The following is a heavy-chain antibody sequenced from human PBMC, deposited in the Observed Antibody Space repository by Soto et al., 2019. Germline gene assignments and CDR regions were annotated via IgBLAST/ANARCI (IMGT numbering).Heavy chain of an antibody. Sequence: QMQLVQSGPEVKKPGTSVKVSCKASGFTFTSSAVQWVRQARGQRLEWIGWIVVGSGNTNYAQKFQERVTITRDMSTSTAYMELSSLRSEATDVYYCAAEHESSGYLVGWYFDLWGRGTLVTVSS. CDR2: IVVGSGNT. CDR1: GFTFTSSA. CDR3: AAEHESSGYLVGWYFDL. J-gene: IGHJ2*01. D-gene: IGHD3-22*01. V-gene: IGHV1-58*01.